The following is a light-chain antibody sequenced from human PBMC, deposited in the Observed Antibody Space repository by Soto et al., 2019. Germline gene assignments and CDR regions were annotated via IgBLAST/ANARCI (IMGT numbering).Light chain of an antibody. CDR3: QQRSNWHPIT. CDR1: QSVSSY. Sequence: VLTQSAATLSSSAGETGTLCCRASQSVSSYLAWYQQKPGQATRLLIYDASNRATGIPARFSGSGSGTDFTLTISSLEPEDFAVYYCQQRSNWHPITFGQGTRVEIK. J-gene: IGKJ5*01. V-gene: IGKV3-11*01. CDR2: DAS.